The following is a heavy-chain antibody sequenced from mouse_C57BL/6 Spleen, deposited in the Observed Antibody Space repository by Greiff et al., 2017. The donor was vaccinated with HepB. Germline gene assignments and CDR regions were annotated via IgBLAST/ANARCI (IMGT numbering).Heavy chain of an antibody. J-gene: IGHJ2*01. V-gene: IGHV1-76*01. CDR3: ARWGYVIDY. D-gene: IGHD3-1*01. CDR2: IYPGSGNT. Sequence: QVQLKESGAELVRPGASVKLSCKASGYTFTDYYINWVKQRPGQGLEWIARIYPGSGNTYYNEKFKGKATLTAEKSSSTAYMQLSSLTSEDSAVYFCARWGYVIDYWGQGTTLTVSS. CDR1: GYTFTDYY.